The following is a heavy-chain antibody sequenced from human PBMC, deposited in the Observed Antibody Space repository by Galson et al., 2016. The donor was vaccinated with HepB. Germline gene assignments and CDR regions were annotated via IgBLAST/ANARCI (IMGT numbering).Heavy chain of an antibody. CDR2: IFHTGST. CDR3: VRAGAVASISPYNWFDP. V-gene: IGHV4-39*07. J-gene: IGHJ5*02. D-gene: IGHD5-12*01. Sequence: ETLSLTCVVSGGSISTSTYYWGWIRQPPGKGLEWIGNIFHTGSTNYNPSLKRRVTLSVDTSQNQFSLKMTSVTAADTAVYYCVRAGAVASISPYNWFDPWGQGTLVTVSS. CDR1: GGSISTSTYY.